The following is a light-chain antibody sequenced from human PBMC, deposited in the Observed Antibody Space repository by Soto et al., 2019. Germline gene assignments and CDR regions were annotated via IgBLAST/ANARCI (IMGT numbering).Light chain of an antibody. CDR3: QKYSSVPV. Sequence: DIQMTQSPTSLSASVGDRVTITCRASQDIRHFVAWYQHKPGKAPKLLIYAASTLQSGVPSRFSGSGSGTDFTLTINSLQPEDVATCSCQKYSSVPVFGPGTKVEIK. CDR1: QDIRHF. J-gene: IGKJ3*01. CDR2: AAS. V-gene: IGKV1-27*01.